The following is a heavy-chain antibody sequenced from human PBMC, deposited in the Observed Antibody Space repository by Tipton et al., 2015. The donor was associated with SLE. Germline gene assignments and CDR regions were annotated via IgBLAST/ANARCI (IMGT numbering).Heavy chain of an antibody. J-gene: IGHJ2*01. CDR3: ARPRSTSRSNWSFDL. Sequence: TLSLTCAVYGGSFSDYYWSWIRQPPGKGLEWIGEINHSETTYYKSSLKSRVTMSVDTSKNQFSLKLNSVTAADTAVYYCARPRSTSRSNWSFDLWGRGTLVTVSS. CDR1: GGSFSDYY. V-gene: IGHV4-34*01. D-gene: IGHD2-2*01. CDR2: INHSETT.